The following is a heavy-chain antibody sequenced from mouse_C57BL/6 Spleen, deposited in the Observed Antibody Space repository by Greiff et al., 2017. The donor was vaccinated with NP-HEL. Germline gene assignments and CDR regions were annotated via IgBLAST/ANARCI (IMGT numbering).Heavy chain of an antibody. Sequence: ESGPGLVKPSQSLSLTCSVTGYSITSGYYWNWIRQFPGNKLEWMGYISYDGSNNYNPSLKNRISITRDTSKNQFFLKLNSVTTEDTATYYCARDEANWDVYFDVWGTGTTVTVSS. V-gene: IGHV3-6*01. J-gene: IGHJ1*03. CDR3: ARDEANWDVYFDV. CDR2: ISYDGSN. CDR1: GYSITSGYY. D-gene: IGHD4-1*01.